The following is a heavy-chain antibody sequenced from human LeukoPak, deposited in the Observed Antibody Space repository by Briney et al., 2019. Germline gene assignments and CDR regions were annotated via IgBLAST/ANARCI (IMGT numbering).Heavy chain of an antibody. Sequence: PGGSLRLSCSASGFTFSSYSMNWVRQAPGKGLEWVSSISSSSSYIYYADSVKGRFTISRDNAKNSLYLQMNSLRAEDTAVYYCAKDERNWNYNLASQTYDWGQGTLVTVSS. CDR3: AKDERNWNYNLASQTYD. D-gene: IGHD1-7*01. J-gene: IGHJ4*02. CDR2: ISSSSSYI. CDR1: GFTFSSYS. V-gene: IGHV3-21*04.